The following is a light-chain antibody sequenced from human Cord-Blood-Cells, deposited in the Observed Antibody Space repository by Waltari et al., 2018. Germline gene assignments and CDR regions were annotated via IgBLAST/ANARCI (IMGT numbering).Light chain of an antibody. CDR1: QDISNY. CDR3: QQYDNLLT. J-gene: IGKJ3*01. CDR2: DAS. V-gene: IGKV1-33*01. Sequence: DIQMTQSPSSLSASVGDRVTITCQASQDISNYLNWYQQKPGKAPKLLIYDASNLETGVPSRFSGSGSGTDFTFTISSLQPEDTATYYCQQYDNLLTFGPGTKVDIK.